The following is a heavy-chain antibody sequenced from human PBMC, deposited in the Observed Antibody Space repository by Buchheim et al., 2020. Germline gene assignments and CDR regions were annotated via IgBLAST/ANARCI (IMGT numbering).Heavy chain of an antibody. CDR2: IKYDGTDK. CDR1: GFTFDRSW. CDR3: AGHSIGTFDP. D-gene: IGHD3-22*01. J-gene: IGHJ5*02. V-gene: IGHV3-7*01. Sequence: EVQLVESGGNLVQPGGSLRLSCAASGFTFDRSWMTWVRQAPGKGLEWVANIKYDGTDKFYVDSVRGRFTISRDNAKNSLYLQMNSLRAEDAAIYYCAGHSIGTFDPWGQGTL.